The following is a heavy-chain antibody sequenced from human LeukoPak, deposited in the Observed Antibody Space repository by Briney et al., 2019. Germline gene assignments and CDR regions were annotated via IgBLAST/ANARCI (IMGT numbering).Heavy chain of an antibody. D-gene: IGHD3-22*01. CDR2: IYTSGRT. Sequence: SQTLSLTCTVSGGSISSGSYYWSWLRQPAGKGLEWIGRIYTSGRTNYNTSLRSRVTMSIDTSKNQFSLKLSSVTAADTAAYYCARDQYYYDSSGYYYFDYWGQGTLVTVSS. J-gene: IGHJ4*02. CDR1: GGSISSGSYY. CDR3: ARDQYYYDSSGYYYFDY. V-gene: IGHV4-61*02.